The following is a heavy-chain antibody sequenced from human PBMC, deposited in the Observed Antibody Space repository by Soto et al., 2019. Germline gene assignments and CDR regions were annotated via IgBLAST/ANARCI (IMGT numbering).Heavy chain of an antibody. CDR3: AKHPWDCSGSNCYIYSNWYFDI. Sequence: EVQLLESGGGLVQPGGSLRLSCAASGFTLSSYAMSWVRQAPGKGLEWVSGMSGTIGTTFYADSVKGRFTISRDRSKNTLHLQMNSLRGEDTAVYYCAKHPWDCSGSNCYIYSNWYFDIWGRGTLITVSS. CDR2: MSGTIGTT. V-gene: IGHV3-23*01. J-gene: IGHJ2*01. CDR1: GFTLSSYA. D-gene: IGHD2-2*02.